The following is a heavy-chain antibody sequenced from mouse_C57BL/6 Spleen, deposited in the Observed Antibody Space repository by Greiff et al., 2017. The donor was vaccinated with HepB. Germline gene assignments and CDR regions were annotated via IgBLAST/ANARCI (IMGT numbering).Heavy chain of an antibody. V-gene: IGHV1-18*01. D-gene: IGHD1-1*01. CDR2: INPNNGGT. CDR1: GYTFTDYN. CDR3: AFNYYGSSYVHYWYFDV. J-gene: IGHJ1*03. Sequence: EVQLQHSGPELVKPGASVKIPCKASGYTFTDYNMDWVKQSHGKSLEWIGDINPNNGGTIYNQKFKGKATLTVDKSSSTAYMELRSLTSEDTAVYYCAFNYYGSSYVHYWYFDVWGTGTTVTVSS.